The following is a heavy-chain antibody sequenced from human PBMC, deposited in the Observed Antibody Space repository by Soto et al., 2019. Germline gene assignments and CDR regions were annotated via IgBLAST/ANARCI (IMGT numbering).Heavy chain of an antibody. CDR3: ARDKSSSWPRTHCFDP. Sequence: ASVNVSCKASGYTFTSYGISWVRQAPGQGLEWMGWISAYNGNTNYAQKLQGRVTMTTDTSTSTAYMELRSLRSDDTAVYYCARDKSSSWPRTHCFDPWGQGTLVTVSS. D-gene: IGHD6-13*01. V-gene: IGHV1-18*01. J-gene: IGHJ5*02. CDR2: ISAYNGNT. CDR1: GYTFTSYG.